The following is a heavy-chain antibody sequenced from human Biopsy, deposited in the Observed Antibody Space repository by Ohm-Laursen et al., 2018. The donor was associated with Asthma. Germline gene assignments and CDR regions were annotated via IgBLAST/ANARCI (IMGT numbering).Heavy chain of an antibody. Sequence: SSVKVSCKASGDSFSNYAISWVRQAPGQGLEWMGGLIPVLDTPDHAQMFEGRVTISADDSTSTAYMELSSLSSEDTALYYCARGPEYVRSSGALDYWGQGTLVTVSS. CDR3: ARGPEYVRSSGALDY. V-gene: IGHV1-69*01. CDR1: GDSFSNYA. CDR2: LIPVLDTP. J-gene: IGHJ4*02. D-gene: IGHD2-2*01.